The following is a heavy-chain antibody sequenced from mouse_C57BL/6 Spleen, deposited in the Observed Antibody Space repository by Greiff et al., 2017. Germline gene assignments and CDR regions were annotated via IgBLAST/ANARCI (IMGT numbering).Heavy chain of an antibody. CDR3: ARDPSYYYGSSYWYCDV. J-gene: IGHJ1*03. CDR2: INYDGSST. D-gene: IGHD1-1*01. V-gene: IGHV5-16*01. CDR1: GFTFSDYY. Sequence: EVMLVESEGGLVQPGSSMKLSCTASGFTFSDYYMAWVRQVPEKGLEWVANINYDGSSTYYLDSLKSRFIISRDNAKNILYLQMSSLKSEDTATYYCARDPSYYYGSSYWYCDVWGTGTTVTVSS.